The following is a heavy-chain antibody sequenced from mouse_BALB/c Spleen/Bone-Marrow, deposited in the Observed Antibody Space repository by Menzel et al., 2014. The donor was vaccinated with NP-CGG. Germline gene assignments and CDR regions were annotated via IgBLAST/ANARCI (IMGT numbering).Heavy chain of an antibody. V-gene: IGHV1-76*01. Sequence: VMLVESGAELVRPGASVKLSCKTSGYTFTSYWIHWVKQRSGQGLEWIARIYPGSGSTYYNEKFEGKATLTADKSSSTAYMQLSSLKSEDSAVYFCASGVTTGWFVYWGQGTLVTVSA. CDR1: GYTFTSYW. CDR2: IYPGSGST. D-gene: IGHD2-2*01. J-gene: IGHJ3*01. CDR3: ASGVTTGWFVY.